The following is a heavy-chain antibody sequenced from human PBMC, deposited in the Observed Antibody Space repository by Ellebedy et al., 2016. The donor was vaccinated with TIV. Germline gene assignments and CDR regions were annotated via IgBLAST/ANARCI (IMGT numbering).Heavy chain of an antibody. Sequence: GESLKISCAASGFTFSTYTMTCVRQAPGKRLEWVSYISSTSITIYYADSVRGRFAISRDNAKNSLYLQMNSLRAEDTALYYCARGVDTALVEHFQHWGQGTLVTVSS. CDR3: ARGVDTALVEHFQH. D-gene: IGHD5-18*01. V-gene: IGHV3-48*04. CDR2: ISSTSITI. CDR1: GFTFSTYT. J-gene: IGHJ1*01.